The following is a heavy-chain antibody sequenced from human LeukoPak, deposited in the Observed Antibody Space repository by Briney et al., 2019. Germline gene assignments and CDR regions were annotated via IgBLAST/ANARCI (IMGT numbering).Heavy chain of an antibody. CDR3: AKDVGATLSYGMDA. D-gene: IGHD1-26*01. CDR2: ISWNSGSI. J-gene: IGHJ6*02. V-gene: IGHV3-9*01. CDR1: GFTVSSNY. Sequence: PGGSLRLSCAASGFTVSSNYMSWVRRAPGKGLEWVSGISWNSGSIDYADSVKGRFTISRDNVKNSLYLQMNSLKPEDTALYYCAKDVGATLSYGMDAWGQGTTVTVSS.